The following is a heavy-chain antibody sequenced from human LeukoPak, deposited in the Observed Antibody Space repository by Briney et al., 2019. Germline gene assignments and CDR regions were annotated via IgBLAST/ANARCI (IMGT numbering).Heavy chain of an antibody. CDR2: INHSGST. D-gene: IGHD1-26*01. J-gene: IGHJ5*02. V-gene: IGHV4-34*01. CDR1: GGSLSGYY. CDR3: ARSRIGWLDP. Sequence: SETLSLTCAAYGGSLSGYYWSWIRQPPGKGLEWIGEINHSGSTKYNPSLKSRVTISVDTSKNQFSLKLNSATAADTAVYYCARSRIGWLDPWGQGTLVTVSS.